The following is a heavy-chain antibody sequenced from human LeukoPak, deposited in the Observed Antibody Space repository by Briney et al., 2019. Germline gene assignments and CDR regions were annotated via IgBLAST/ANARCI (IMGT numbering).Heavy chain of an antibody. Sequence: GGSLRLPCAASGFRFSAYAMNWVRQAPGKGLEWVSVIYSGGSTYYADSVKGRFTISRDNSKNTLYLQMNSLRAEDTAVYYCVRSSSWYGVDYWGQGTLVTVSS. V-gene: IGHV3-53*01. CDR3: VRSSSWYGVDY. CDR2: IYSGGST. J-gene: IGHJ4*02. D-gene: IGHD6-13*01. CDR1: GFRFSAYA.